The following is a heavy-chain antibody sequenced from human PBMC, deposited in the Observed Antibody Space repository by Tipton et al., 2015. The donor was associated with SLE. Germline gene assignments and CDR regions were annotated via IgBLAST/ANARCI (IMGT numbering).Heavy chain of an antibody. CDR2: ISDGGGT. V-gene: IGHV4-59*12. D-gene: IGHD2-2*01. CDR3: ARVAGDKYLGRFEF. J-gene: IGHJ2*01. CDR1: GGSISSNY. Sequence: TLSLTCSVSGGSISSNYWIWIRQPPGKGLEWIGYISDGGGTNYNPSLKSRVTISVDPAKNQFSLKLSSVTAADTALYYCARVAGDKYLGRFEFWGRGTLVSVSS.